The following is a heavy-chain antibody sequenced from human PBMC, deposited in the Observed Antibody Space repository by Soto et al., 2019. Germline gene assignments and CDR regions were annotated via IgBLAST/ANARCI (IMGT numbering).Heavy chain of an antibody. Sequence: EVQLLESGGGLVQPGGSLRLSCAASGFRISSYAMSWVRQAPGKGLEWVSFISGSGDRTYYADSVKGRFTISRDNSKNTVFLLMNSLRAEDTAVYYCAKAAPEDFLDAFDIWGQGTMVTVSS. J-gene: IGHJ3*02. CDR3: AKAAPEDFLDAFDI. V-gene: IGHV3-23*01. CDR2: ISGSGDRT. D-gene: IGHD3-3*01. CDR1: GFRISSYA.